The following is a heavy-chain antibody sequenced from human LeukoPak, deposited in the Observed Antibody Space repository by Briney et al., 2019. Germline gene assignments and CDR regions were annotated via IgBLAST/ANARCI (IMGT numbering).Heavy chain of an antibody. CDR1: GFTFSSYA. J-gene: IGHJ3*02. D-gene: IGHD2-15*01. Sequence: GGSLRLSCEASGFTFSSYAMHWVRQAPGKGLEWVAVISYDGSNKYYADSVKGRFTISRDNSKNTLYLQMNSLRAEDTAVYYCARGVPDIVVVVAAPRESLNAFDIWGQGTMVTVSS. CDR2: ISYDGSNK. V-gene: IGHV3-30-3*01. CDR3: ARGVPDIVVVVAAPRESLNAFDI.